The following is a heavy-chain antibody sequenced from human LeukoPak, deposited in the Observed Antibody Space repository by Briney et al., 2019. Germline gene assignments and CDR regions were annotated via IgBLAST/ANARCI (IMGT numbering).Heavy chain of an antibody. CDR1: GFTFSSYW. D-gene: IGHD6-13*01. CDR2: IKQDGSEK. J-gene: IGHJ4*02. V-gene: IGHV3-7*01. CDR3: ASTGYSSSWYRAG. Sequence: GGSLRLSCAASGFTFSSYWMSWVRQAPGKGLEWVANIKQDGSEKYYVDSVKGRFTISRDNAKNSLYLQMNSLRAEDTAVYYCASTGYSSSWYRAGWGQGTLVTVSS.